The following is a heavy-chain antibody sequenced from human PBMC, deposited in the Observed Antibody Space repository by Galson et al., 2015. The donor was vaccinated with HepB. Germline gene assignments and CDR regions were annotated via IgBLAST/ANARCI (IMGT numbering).Heavy chain of an antibody. J-gene: IGHJ5*02. Sequence: SLRLSCAASGFTFSSYSMNWVRQAPGKGLEWVSSISSSSSYIYYADSVKGRFTISRDNAKNSLYPQMNSLRAEDTAVYYCARDCGYCSGGSCINWFDPWGQGTLVTVSS. CDR2: ISSSSSYI. CDR3: ARDCGYCSGGSCINWFDP. CDR1: GFTFSSYS. D-gene: IGHD2-15*01. V-gene: IGHV3-21*01.